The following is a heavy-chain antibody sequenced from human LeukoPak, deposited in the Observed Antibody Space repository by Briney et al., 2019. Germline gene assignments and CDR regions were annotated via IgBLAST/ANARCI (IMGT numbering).Heavy chain of an antibody. D-gene: IGHD6-6*01. V-gene: IGHV1-46*01. J-gene: IGHJ4*02. CDR2: INPSGGST. CDR1: GYTFTSYY. Sequence: GASVKVSCKASGYTFTSYYMHWVRQAPGQGLEWMGIINPSGGSTSYAQKFQGRVTITRDMSKSTVYMELSRLRSEETAVYYCARDHHSSSEGFDYWGQGTLVTVSS. CDR3: ARDHHSSSEGFDY.